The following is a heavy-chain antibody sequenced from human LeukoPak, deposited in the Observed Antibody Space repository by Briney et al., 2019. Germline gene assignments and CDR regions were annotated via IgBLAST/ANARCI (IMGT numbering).Heavy chain of an antibody. Sequence: GGSLRLSCVASGFTFSNHAMTWVRQAPGKGLEWVSAISASGVDTFYAPSVKGRFTTSRDNSKNTLYLQINSLRAEDTAIYYCAKDVWWSVSWGQGTLVTVSS. CDR1: GFTFSNHA. J-gene: IGHJ5*02. V-gene: IGHV3-23*01. CDR2: ISASGVDT. CDR3: AKDVWWSVS. D-gene: IGHD2-8*02.